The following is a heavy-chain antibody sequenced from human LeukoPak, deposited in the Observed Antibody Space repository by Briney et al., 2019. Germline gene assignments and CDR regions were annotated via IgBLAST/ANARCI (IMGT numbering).Heavy chain of an antibody. V-gene: IGHV3-53*01. CDR2: IYSDGKT. CDR1: GFTVSTNY. D-gene: IGHD5-12*01. J-gene: IGHJ4*02. Sequence: PGGSLRLSCAASGFTVSTNYMSWVCQAPGKGLEWVAVIYSDGKTYYADSVKGRFTISRDNSKNTLWLQMNSLRAEDTAVYYCARIHSGDDFWGQGTLVTVSS. CDR3: ARIHSGDDF.